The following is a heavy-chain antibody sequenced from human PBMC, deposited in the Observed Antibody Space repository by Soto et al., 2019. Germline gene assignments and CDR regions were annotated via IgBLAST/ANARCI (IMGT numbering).Heavy chain of an antibody. D-gene: IGHD6-13*01. Sequence: NPSETLSLTCSVSGGSISSNYWTWIRQPPGKGLEWIGYVYNSGSTNYNPSLKSRVTISEGTSKSQFSLKVNSMTAADTAVYYCARYRREAVAGYTLDNWGQGILVTVSS. J-gene: IGHJ4*02. CDR2: VYNSGST. CDR1: GGSISSNY. CDR3: ARYRREAVAGYTLDN. V-gene: IGHV4-59*01.